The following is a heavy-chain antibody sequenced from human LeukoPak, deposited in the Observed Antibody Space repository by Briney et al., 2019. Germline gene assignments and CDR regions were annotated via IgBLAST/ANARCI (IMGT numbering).Heavy chain of an antibody. CDR3: AKDQSSPDILTGYGSVY. CDR1: GFTFSSYG. D-gene: IGHD3-9*01. Sequence: GRSLRLSCAASGFTFSSYGMHWVRQAPGKGLEWVAVISYDGSNKYYADSVKGRFTISRDNSKNTLYLQMNSLRAEDTAVYYCAKDQSSPDILTGYGSVYWGQGTLVTVSS. CDR2: ISYDGSNK. V-gene: IGHV3-30*18. J-gene: IGHJ4*02.